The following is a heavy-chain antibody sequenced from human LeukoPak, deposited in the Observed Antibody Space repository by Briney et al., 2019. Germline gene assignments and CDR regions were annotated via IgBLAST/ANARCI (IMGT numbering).Heavy chain of an antibody. V-gene: IGHV3-23*01. J-gene: IGHJ4*02. CDR1: GFTFDDYA. CDR3: AKDRTGRVTYYYDSSGYQDY. CDR2: ISGSGGST. Sequence: GRSLRLSCAASGFTFDDYAMHWVRQAPGKGLEWVSAISGSGGSTYYADSVKGRFTISRDNSKNTLYLQMNSLRAEDTAVYYCAKDRTGRVTYYYDSSGYQDYWGQGTLVTVSS. D-gene: IGHD3-22*01.